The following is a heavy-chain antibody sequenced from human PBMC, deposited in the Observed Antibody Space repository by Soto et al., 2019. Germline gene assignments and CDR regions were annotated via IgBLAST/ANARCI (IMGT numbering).Heavy chain of an antibody. CDR3: ARAPLNGDFDY. CDR2: ISSSSSTI. CDR1: GFTFSSYS. D-gene: IGHD4-17*01. Sequence: GGSLRLSCAASGFTFSSYSMNWVRQAPGKGLEWVSYISSSSSTIYYADSVKGRFTISRDNAKNSLYLQMNSLRAEDTAVYYCARAPLNGDFDYWGQGTLVTVSS. V-gene: IGHV3-48*01. J-gene: IGHJ4*02.